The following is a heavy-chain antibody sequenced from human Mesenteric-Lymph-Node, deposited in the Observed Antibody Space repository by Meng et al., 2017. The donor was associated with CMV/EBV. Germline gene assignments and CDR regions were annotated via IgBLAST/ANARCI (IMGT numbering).Heavy chain of an antibody. D-gene: IGHD1-1*01. J-gene: IGHJ6*02. CDR2: INPNTGVT. V-gene: IGHV1-2*02. CDR3: ARVGSGTTWDYNYYYGMDV. CDR1: GYTFTDYY. Sequence: ASVKVSCKASGYTFTDYYMHWVRQAPGQGLEWMGWINPNTGVTNYAQNFQGRVTMARDTSINTAYMELSRLTCDDTAVYYCARVGSGTTWDYNYYYGMDVWGQGTTVTVSS.